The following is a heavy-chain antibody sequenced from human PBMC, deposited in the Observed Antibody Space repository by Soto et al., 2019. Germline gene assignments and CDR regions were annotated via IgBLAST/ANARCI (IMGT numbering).Heavy chain of an antibody. CDR1: GFTFSSYG. CDR3: ARGRMLRGAFDI. CDR2: IWYDGSNK. V-gene: IGHV3-33*01. Sequence: QVQLVESGGGVVQPGRSLRLSCAASGFTFSSYGMHWVRQAPGKGLEWVAVIWYDGSNKYYADSVKGRFTISRDNSKNTLYLQMYSLRAEDTAVYYCARGRMLRGAFDIWGQGTMVTVSS. D-gene: IGHD5-12*01. J-gene: IGHJ3*02.